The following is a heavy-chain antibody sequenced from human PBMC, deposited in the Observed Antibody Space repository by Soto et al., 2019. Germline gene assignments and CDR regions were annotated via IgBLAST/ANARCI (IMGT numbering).Heavy chain of an antibody. Sequence: EVQLLESGGGLVQPGGSLRLSCAASGFTFSTYAMSWVRQAPGKGLEWVSAIDSSGVYIYYADSVTGRFTVSRDNSKSTLYLQMNSLRAEDTAVYYCARRYADAGAQNFDYWGQGTLVTVSS. CDR3: ARRYADAGAQNFDY. D-gene: IGHD5-12*01. J-gene: IGHJ4*02. V-gene: IGHV3-23*01. CDR2: IDSSGVYI. CDR1: GFTFSTYA.